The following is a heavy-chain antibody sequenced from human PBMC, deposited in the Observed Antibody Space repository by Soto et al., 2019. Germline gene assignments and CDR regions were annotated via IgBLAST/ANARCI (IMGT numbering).Heavy chain of an antibody. CDR1: GFTFSSYA. V-gene: IGHV3-23*01. J-gene: IGHJ4*02. CDR3: TQKYYDSSGYYYSLGGTDY. CDR2: ISGSGGST. D-gene: IGHD3-22*01. Sequence: GGSLRLSCAASGFTFSSYAMSWVRQAPEKGLEWVSAISGSGGSTYYADSVKGRFTISRDNSKNTLYLQMNSLRAEDTAVYYCTQKYYDSSGYYYSLGGTDYWGQGTLVTVSS.